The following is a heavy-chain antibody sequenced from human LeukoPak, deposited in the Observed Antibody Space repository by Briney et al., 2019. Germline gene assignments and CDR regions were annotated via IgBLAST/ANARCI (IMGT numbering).Heavy chain of an antibody. Sequence: GGSLRLSRAASGFTFNTFNMNWVRQAPGKGLEWVSSITNGGDYIYYADSVKGRFTTSRDNAKNSLSLQLNSLRVEDTAVYYCARGHYDVLAASYKWTPDYWGQGTLVTVSS. J-gene: IGHJ4*02. V-gene: IGHV3-21*01. CDR3: ARGHYDVLAASYKWTPDY. CDR1: GFTFNTFN. D-gene: IGHD3-9*01. CDR2: ITNGGDYI.